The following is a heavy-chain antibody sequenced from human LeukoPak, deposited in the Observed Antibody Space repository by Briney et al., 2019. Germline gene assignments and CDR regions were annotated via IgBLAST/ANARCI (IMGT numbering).Heavy chain of an antibody. CDR3: ARVGSSSWLSYFDY. CDR1: GWSVSGYY. V-gene: IGHV4-34*01. D-gene: IGHD6-13*01. J-gene: IGHJ4*02. Sequence: PSETLSLTCAVYGWSVSGYYWSWIRQPPGKGLEWIGEINHSGSTNYNPSLKSRVTISVDTSKNQFSLKLSSVTAADTAVYYCARVGSSSWLSYFDYWGQGTLVTVSS. CDR2: INHSGST.